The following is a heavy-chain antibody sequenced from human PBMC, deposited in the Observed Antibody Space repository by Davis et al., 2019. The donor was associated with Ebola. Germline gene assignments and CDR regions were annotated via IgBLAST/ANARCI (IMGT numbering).Heavy chain of an antibody. CDR2: INPSGGST. CDR1: GGTFSSYA. D-gene: IGHD6-19*01. Sequence: ASVKVSCKASGGTFSSYAISWVRQAPGQGLEWMGIINPSGGSTSYAQKFQGRVTMTRDTSTSTVYMELSSLRSEDTAVYYCASNYSSVLPNVWGQGTAVTVSS. CDR3: ASNYSSVLPNV. J-gene: IGHJ6*02. V-gene: IGHV1-46*01.